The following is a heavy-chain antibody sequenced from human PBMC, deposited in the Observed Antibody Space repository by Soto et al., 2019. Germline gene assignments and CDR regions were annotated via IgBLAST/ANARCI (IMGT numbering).Heavy chain of an antibody. J-gene: IGHJ4*02. CDR1: GFTFSSYW. CDR3: ARVGEDMVPFNX. Sequence: GGSLRLSFAASGFTFSSYWMHWVRQAPGKGLVGVSSIKSDGSSTIYADSAKGRFTISRDNAKNKLYLQMNSLRAEDTAVYYCARVGEDMVPFNXWGQGTLVTVSX. V-gene: IGHV3-74*01. CDR2: IKSDGSST. D-gene: IGHD3-10*01.